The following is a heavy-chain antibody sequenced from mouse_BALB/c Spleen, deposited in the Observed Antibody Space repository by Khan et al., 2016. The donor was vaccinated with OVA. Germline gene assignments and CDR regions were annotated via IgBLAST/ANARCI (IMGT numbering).Heavy chain of an antibody. CDR2: INPYNDYT. J-gene: IGHJ3*01. CDR1: GYTFTSYD. CDR3: ARGVHGLQTWFAY. Sequence: EVQLQESGPELVKPGASVKMSCKASGYTFTSYDMYWVKQKPGQCLEWIGYINPYNDYTKFNEKFKGKATLTSDKSSSTAYMELSSLTSEDSAVYYCARGVHGLQTWFAYWGQGTLVTVSA. V-gene: IGHV1S136*01. D-gene: IGHD3-1*01.